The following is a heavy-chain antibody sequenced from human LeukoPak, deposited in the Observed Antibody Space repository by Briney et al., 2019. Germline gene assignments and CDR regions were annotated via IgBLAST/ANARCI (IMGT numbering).Heavy chain of an antibody. CDR1: GFTVSSNY. D-gene: IGHD6-13*01. Sequence: GRSLRLSCAASGFTVSSNYMSWVRQAPGKGLEWVSVFYSGGSTYYADSVKGRFTISRDNSKNTLYLQMNSLRAEDTAVYYCAREDIAAAGTFDYWGQGTLVTVSS. V-gene: IGHV3-66*01. J-gene: IGHJ4*02. CDR3: AREDIAAAGTFDY. CDR2: FYSGGST.